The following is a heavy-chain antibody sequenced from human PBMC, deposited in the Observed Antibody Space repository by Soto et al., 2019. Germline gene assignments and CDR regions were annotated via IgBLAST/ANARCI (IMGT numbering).Heavy chain of an antibody. V-gene: IGHV3-15*01. CDR3: TTYLYCSSTSCYSENWFDP. J-gene: IGHJ5*02. D-gene: IGHD2-2*01. CDR1: DFSVTNAG. CDR2: IKSKSDGGTT. Sequence: EVQMVESGGGLVKPGGSLRLSCVASDFSVTNAGMSWVRQAPGKGLEWIGRIKSKSDGGTTDYAAPVKGRFTISRDDSKNTLYLQMNSLKTEDTAVYYCTTYLYCSSTSCYSENWFDPWGQGTLVTVSS.